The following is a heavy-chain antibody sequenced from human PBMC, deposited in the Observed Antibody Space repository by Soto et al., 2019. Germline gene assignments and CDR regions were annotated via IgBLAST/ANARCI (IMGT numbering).Heavy chain of an antibody. Sequence: QVQLVQSGAEVKKPGSSVRVSCKASGGTFSSYAISWVRQAPGQGLECMGGLIPSFSTANYAQKVQCSVTITADESTNTVYRKLRSWRSKDTAVYYCPCTPELTRIYYNYGMDVWGQGTTFPV. J-gene: IGHJ6*02. CDR2: LIPSFSTA. CDR1: GGTFSSYA. V-gene: IGHV1-69*12. CDR3: PCTPELTRIYYNYGMDV. D-gene: IGHD1-7*01.